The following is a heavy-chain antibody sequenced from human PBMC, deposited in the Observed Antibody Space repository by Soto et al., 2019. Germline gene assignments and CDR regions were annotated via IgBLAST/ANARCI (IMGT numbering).Heavy chain of an antibody. Sequence: QVQLVQSGAEVKKPGASVKVSCKASGYTFTSYAMHWVRQAPGQRLEWMGRINAGNGNTKYSQKFQGRVTITRDTSASPAYMEVSSLRTEDTAVYYCASGESGWYKVIDYWGQGTLVTVSS. CDR3: ASGESGWYKVIDY. D-gene: IGHD6-19*01. CDR1: GYTFTSYA. J-gene: IGHJ4*02. CDR2: INAGNGNT. V-gene: IGHV1-3*01.